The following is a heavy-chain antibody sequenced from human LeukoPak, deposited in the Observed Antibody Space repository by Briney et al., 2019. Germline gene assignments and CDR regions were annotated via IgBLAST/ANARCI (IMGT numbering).Heavy chain of an antibody. CDR2: ISYDGSNK. D-gene: IGHD5-18*01. V-gene: IGHV3-30*18. J-gene: IGHJ4*02. Sequence: GGSLRLSCAASGFTFSSYGMHWVRQAPGKGLEWVAVISYDGSNKYYADSVKGRFTISRDNSKNTLYLQMNSLRAEDTAVYYCAKETVDTGFYYLDYWGQGTLVTVSS. CDR3: AKETVDTGFYYLDY. CDR1: GFTFSSYG.